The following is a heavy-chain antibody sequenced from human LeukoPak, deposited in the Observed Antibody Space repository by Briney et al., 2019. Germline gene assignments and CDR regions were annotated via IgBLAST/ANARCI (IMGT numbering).Heavy chain of an antibody. Sequence: SETLSLTCTVSGGSISSYYWSWIRQPPGKGLEWIGYIYHSGSTNDNPSLKSRVTISADTSQNQFSLKLSSVTAADTAVYYCASRKLGNDYWGQGTLVTVSS. V-gene: IGHV4-59*01. CDR3: ASRKLGNDY. CDR2: IYHSGST. D-gene: IGHD7-27*01. J-gene: IGHJ4*02. CDR1: GGSISSYY.